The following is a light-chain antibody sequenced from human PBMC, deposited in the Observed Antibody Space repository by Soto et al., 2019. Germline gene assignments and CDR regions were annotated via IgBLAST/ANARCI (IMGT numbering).Light chain of an antibody. CDR1: TGAVTSGYY. CDR3: LLDFGAVHV. V-gene: IGLV7-43*01. CDR2: STN. J-gene: IGLJ1*01. Sequence: QAVVTQEPSLTVSPGGTVTVTCASSTGAVTSGYYPNWFQQKPGEAPRALIYSTNQKYSWTPALFSGSLLGDKAALTLSGVQPEDEADYYCLLDFGAVHVFGTGTKLTVL.